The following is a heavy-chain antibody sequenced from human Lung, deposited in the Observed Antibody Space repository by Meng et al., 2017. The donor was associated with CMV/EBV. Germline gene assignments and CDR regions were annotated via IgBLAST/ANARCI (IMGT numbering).Heavy chain of an antibody. J-gene: IGHJ5*02. CDR1: GFIFDDYT. CDR3: AKEGDTIWYDH. V-gene: IGHV3-43*01. D-gene: IGHD3-3*01. Sequence: CATSGFIFDDYTIHWVRQAPGKGLEWVSLIRGDNRLYADSVKGRFTISRDNTENSVYLQMNSLRTEDTALYYCAKEGDTIWYDHWGQGTLVTVSS. CDR2: IRGDNR.